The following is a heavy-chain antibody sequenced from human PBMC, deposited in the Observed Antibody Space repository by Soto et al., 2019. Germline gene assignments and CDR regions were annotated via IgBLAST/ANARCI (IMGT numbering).Heavy chain of an antibody. Sequence: GGSLRLSCAASGFTFSSYAMSWVRQAPGKGLEWVSAISGSGGSTYYADSVKGRFTISRDNSKNTLYLQMNSLRAEDTAVYYCAKSPYYDILSWYPYYFDYWGQGTLVTVSA. CDR3: AKSPYYDILSWYPYYFDY. CDR2: ISGSGGST. CDR1: GFTFSSYA. J-gene: IGHJ4*02. D-gene: IGHD3-9*01. V-gene: IGHV3-23*01.